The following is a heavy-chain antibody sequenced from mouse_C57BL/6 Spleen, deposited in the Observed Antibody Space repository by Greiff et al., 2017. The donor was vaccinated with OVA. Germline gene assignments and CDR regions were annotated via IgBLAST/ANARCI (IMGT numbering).Heavy chain of an antibody. CDR3: ARQGDYDEGFAY. CDR2: ISNGGGST. D-gene: IGHD2-4*01. V-gene: IGHV5-12*01. CDR1: GFTFSDYY. J-gene: IGHJ3*01. Sequence: EVKVEESGGGLVQPGGSLKLSCAASGFTFSDYYMYWVRQTPEKRLEWVAYISNGGGSTYYPDTVKGRFTISRDNAKNTLYLQMSRLKSEDTAMYYCARQGDYDEGFAYWGQGTLVTVSA.